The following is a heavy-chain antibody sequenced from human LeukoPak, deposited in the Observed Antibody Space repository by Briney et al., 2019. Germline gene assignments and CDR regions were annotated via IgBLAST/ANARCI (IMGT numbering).Heavy chain of an antibody. CDR3: ARVGDYSNYGWFDP. V-gene: IGHV1-2*02. D-gene: IGHD4-11*01. Sequence: ASVKVSCKASGYTFTGYYMHWVRQAPGQGLEWMGWINPNSGGTNYAQKFQGRVTMTRDTSISTAYMELSRPRSDDTAVYYCARVGDYSNYGWFDPWGQGTLVTVSS. CDR2: INPNSGGT. CDR1: GYTFTGYY. J-gene: IGHJ5*02.